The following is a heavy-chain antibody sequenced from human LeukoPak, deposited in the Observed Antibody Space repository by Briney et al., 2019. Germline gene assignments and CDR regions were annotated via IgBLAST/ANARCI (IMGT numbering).Heavy chain of an antibody. D-gene: IGHD3-9*01. CDR1: GGSISSTNW. V-gene: IGHV4-4*02. CDR2: IHHSGST. CDR3: ARDSPYYDSSGRAFDI. Sequence: PLETLSLTCAVSGGSISSTNWWSWVRQPPGKGLEWIGEIHHSGSTNYNPSLRSRVTISVDKSKSQFSLKLNSVTAADTALYYCARDSPYYDSSGRAFDIWGQGTMVTVSS. J-gene: IGHJ3*02.